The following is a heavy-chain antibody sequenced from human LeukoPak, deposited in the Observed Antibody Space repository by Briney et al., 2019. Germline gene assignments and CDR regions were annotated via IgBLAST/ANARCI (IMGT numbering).Heavy chain of an antibody. CDR3: VALVDSGDLVHLHDY. D-gene: IGHD2-21*01. CDR2: INHSGST. CDR1: GGSFSGYY. Sequence: SETLSLTCAVYGGSFSGYYWSWIRQPPGKGLEWIGEINHSGSTNYNPSLKSRVTISVDTSKNQFSLTLSSVTAADTAVYYCVALVDSGDLVHLHDYWGQGTLVTVSS. V-gene: IGHV4-34*01. J-gene: IGHJ4*02.